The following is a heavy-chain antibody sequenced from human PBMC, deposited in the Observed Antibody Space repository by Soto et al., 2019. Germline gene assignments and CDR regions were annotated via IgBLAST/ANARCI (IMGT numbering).Heavy chain of an antibody. CDR1: GYTFTSYY. J-gene: IGHJ6*03. V-gene: IGHV1-46*03. CDR2: INPSGGST. CDR3: ARDNSVGYYGSGSYYKDYYYYYMDV. Sequence: QVQLVQSGAEVKKPGASVKVSCKASGYTFTSYYMHWVRQAPGQGLEWMGIINPSGGSTSYAQKVQGRVTMTRDTSTSTVYMELSSLRAEDTAVYYCARDNSVGYYGSGSYYKDYYYYYMDVWGKGTTVTVSS. D-gene: IGHD3-10*01.